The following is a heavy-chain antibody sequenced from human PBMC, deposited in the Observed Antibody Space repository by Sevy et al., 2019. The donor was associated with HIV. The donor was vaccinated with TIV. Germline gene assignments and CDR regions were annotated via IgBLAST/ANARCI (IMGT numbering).Heavy chain of an antibody. J-gene: IGHJ4*02. Sequence: SETLSLTCAVSGGSINSNNWWSWVRQPPGKGLEWIGEIYHSGSINYNPSLKSRVTISVDKSKKQFSLKVNSVTAADTAVYDWASRLWFGELGGGYFDYWGQGTLVTVSS. CDR2: IYHSGSI. CDR3: ASRLWFGELGGGYFDY. D-gene: IGHD3-10*01. V-gene: IGHV4-4*02. CDR1: GGSINSNNW.